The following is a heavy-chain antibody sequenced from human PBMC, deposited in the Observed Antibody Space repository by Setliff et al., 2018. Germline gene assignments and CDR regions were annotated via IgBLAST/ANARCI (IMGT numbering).Heavy chain of an antibody. J-gene: IGHJ4*02. CDR1: GGSFSGYY. V-gene: IGHV4-34*01. CDR2: INHSGST. D-gene: IGHD3-3*01. CDR3: ARGRSDGRITIFGVVISSPGQRALYFDY. Sequence: SETLSLTCAVYGGSFSGYYWSWIRQPPGKGLEWIGEINHSGSTNYNPSLKSRVTISVDTSKNQFSLKLSSVTAADTAVYYCARGRSDGRITIFGVVISSPGQRALYFDYWGQGTLVTVSS.